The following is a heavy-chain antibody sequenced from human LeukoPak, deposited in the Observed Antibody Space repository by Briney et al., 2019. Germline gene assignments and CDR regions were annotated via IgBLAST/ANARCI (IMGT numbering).Heavy chain of an antibody. V-gene: IGHV3-49*03. CDR3: TRTSYDFWSGYDP. Sequence: GGSLRLSCTASGFTFGDYAMSWFRQAPGKGLGWVGFIRSKAYGGTTEYAASVKGRFTISRDDSKSVAYLQMNSLKTEDTAVYYCTRTSYDFWSGYDPWGQGTLVTVSS. CDR2: IRSKAYGGTT. CDR1: GFTFGDYA. D-gene: IGHD3-3*01. J-gene: IGHJ5*02.